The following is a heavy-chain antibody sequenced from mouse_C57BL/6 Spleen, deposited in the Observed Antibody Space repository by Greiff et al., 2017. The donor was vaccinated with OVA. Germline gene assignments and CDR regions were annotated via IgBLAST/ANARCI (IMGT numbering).Heavy chain of an antibody. Sequence: QVQLKESGAELVKPGASVKISCKASGYAFSSYWMNWVKQRPGKGLEWIGQIYPGDGDTNYNGKFKGKATLTADKSSSTAYMQLSSLTSEDSAVYFCASHYGPWAMDYWGQGTSVTVSS. V-gene: IGHV1-80*01. CDR3: ASHYGPWAMDY. CDR2: IYPGDGDT. J-gene: IGHJ4*01. CDR1: GYAFSSYW. D-gene: IGHD1-1*02.